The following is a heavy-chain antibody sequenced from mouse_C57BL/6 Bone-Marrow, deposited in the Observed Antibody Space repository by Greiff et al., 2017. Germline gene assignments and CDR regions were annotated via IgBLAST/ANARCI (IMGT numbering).Heavy chain of an antibody. CDR3: ARLGYYGYTYFDD. CDR2: INPNYGTT. Sequence: EVQLQQSGPELVKPGASVKISCTASGYSFTDYNMNWVQQSNGKSLEWIGVINPNYGTTSYNQKFKGKSTLTVDQSSSTAYMQLNSLTSEDSTVYYGARLGYYGYTYFDDWGQGTTLTVSS. D-gene: IGHD1-2*01. V-gene: IGHV1-39*01. J-gene: IGHJ2*01. CDR1: GYSFTDYN.